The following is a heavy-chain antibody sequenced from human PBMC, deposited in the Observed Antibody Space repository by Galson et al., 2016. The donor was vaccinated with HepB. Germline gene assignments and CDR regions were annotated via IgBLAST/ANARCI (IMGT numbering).Heavy chain of an antibody. Sequence: SVKVSCKASGYTFTSNYIHWVRQAPGQGLEWMGIINPSGGGTSYAQRFQGRVTMTSDTSASTVYMELSSLRSEDTAVYYCARGRAWIAVAATPWFFDSWGQGTLVIVSS. D-gene: IGHD6-19*01. CDR3: ARGRAWIAVAATPWFFDS. CDR2: INPSGGGT. V-gene: IGHV1-46*01. CDR1: GYTFTSNY. J-gene: IGHJ4*02.